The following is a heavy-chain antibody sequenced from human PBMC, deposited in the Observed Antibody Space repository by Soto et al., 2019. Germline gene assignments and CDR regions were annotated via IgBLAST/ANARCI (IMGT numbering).Heavy chain of an antibody. Sequence: SVKVSCKASGFTFTSSAVQWVRQARGQRLEWKGWIVVGSGNTNYAQKFQERVTITRDMSTSLAYMELSSLRSEDTSVYFCAADFYYDSSGYYFLFDYWGQGTLVTVSS. D-gene: IGHD3-22*01. CDR1: GFTFTSSA. V-gene: IGHV1-58*01. J-gene: IGHJ4*02. CDR2: IVVGSGNT. CDR3: AADFYYDSSGYYFLFDY.